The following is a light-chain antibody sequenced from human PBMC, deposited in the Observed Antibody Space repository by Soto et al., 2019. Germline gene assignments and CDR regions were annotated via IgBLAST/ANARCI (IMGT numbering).Light chain of an antibody. J-gene: IGKJ2*01. V-gene: IGKV1-39*01. CDR3: QQSKSYPYT. CDR1: QSISSY. Sequence: DIQMTQSPSSLSASVVDRVTLTCRASQSISSYLNWYQQKPGKAPTLLIYAASTLQSGVPSRFSGSGSGTEITLTISSLQPDDFATYYCQQSKSYPYTLSQGTKVDIK. CDR2: AAS.